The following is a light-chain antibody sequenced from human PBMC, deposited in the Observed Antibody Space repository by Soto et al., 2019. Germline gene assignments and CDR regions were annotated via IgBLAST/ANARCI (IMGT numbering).Light chain of an antibody. V-gene: IGKV3-20*01. J-gene: IGKJ2*01. Sequence: EVVLTQSPGTLSLSPGEGATLSCRASQSVDSSNLAWYQQRRGRAPRLLIYGASTRASGIPDRFSGSGSGTDFTLTISRLEPDDFAVYYCSQYGSSLYTFGQGTKLENK. CDR2: GAS. CDR1: QSVDSSN. CDR3: SQYGSSLYT.